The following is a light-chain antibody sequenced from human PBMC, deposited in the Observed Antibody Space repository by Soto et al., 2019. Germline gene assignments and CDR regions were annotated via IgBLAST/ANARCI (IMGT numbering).Light chain of an antibody. Sequence: EIVLTQSPATLSLSPGERATLSCRASQSVSSYLAWYQQKPGQAPRLLIYDASNRATGIQARFSGSGSGTDFTLTISSLEPEDVVVYYCQQRSNWPLTFGGGTKVEI. CDR2: DAS. J-gene: IGKJ4*01. V-gene: IGKV3-11*01. CDR1: QSVSSY. CDR3: QQRSNWPLT.